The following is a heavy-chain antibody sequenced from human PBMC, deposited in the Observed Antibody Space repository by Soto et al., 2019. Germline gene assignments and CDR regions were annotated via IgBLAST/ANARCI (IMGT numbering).Heavy chain of an antibody. Sequence: EVPLVESGGGLVQPGGSLRLSCAASGFTFSSYSMNWVRQAPGKGLEWVSYISSSSNTIYYADSVKGRFTISRDNAMNSLYLQMNSLRAEDTAVYYCARDKGISPLHYWGQGTLVTVSS. V-gene: IGHV3-48*01. CDR1: GFTFSSYS. CDR2: ISSSSNTI. D-gene: IGHD1-20*01. J-gene: IGHJ4*02. CDR3: ARDKGISPLHY.